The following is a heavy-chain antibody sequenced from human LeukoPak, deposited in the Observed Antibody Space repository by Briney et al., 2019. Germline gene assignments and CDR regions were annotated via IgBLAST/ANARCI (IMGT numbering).Heavy chain of an antibody. J-gene: IGHJ3*02. CDR1: GGSISTYF. D-gene: IGHD5-18*01. CDR2: VYYSGST. Sequence: SETLSLTCTVSGGSISTYFWTWIRQPPGKGLEWIGYVYYSGSTNYNPSLKSRVIISLDTSKNQFSLNMSSVTAADTAVYFCARRVTRPEAFDIWGHGTMVSVPS. V-gene: IGHV4-59*01. CDR3: ARRVTRPEAFDI.